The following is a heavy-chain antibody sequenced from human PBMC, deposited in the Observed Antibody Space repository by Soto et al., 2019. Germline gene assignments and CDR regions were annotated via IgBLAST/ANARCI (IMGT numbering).Heavy chain of an antibody. V-gene: IGHV1-46*01. CDR2: IYPRGGST. D-gene: IGHD3-10*01. Sequence: ASVKVSCKTSGYNFTSHYIHWVRQAPGQRLESMGIIYPRGGSTIYARKFQGKVTMTRDTSTHTLYMELSSLRSEDTAVYYCARGRASGSYYLLDYWGQGTLVTV. CDR1: GYNFTSHY. CDR3: ARGRASGSYYLLDY. J-gene: IGHJ4*02.